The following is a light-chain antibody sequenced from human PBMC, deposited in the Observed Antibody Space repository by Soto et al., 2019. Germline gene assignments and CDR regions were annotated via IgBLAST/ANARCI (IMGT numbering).Light chain of an antibody. J-gene: IGLJ1*01. CDR2: EVT. V-gene: IGLV2-14*01. Sequence: QSVLTQPSSVSVSLGQSITISCTGTTSDVGGYNYVSWYQQHPGKAPILMIYEVTNRPSGASNRFSGSKSGNTASLTISGLQVEDEAEYFCGSYTGSITYVFGTGTKVTVL. CDR1: TSDVGGYNY. CDR3: GSYTGSITYV.